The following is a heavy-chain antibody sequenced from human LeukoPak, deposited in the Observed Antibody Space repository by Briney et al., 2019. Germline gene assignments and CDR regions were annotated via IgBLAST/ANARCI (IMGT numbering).Heavy chain of an antibody. J-gene: IGHJ4*02. V-gene: IGHV4-34*01. CDR1: GASFSGYY. CDR3: ARTLDTSGYFRNFDY. CDR2: ISHSGGT. Sequence: SETLSLTCAIYGASFSGYYWNWIRQPPGKGLEWIGEISHSGGTNYNPSLKSRVTISADTSKNQFSLTLSYMTAADTAVYCCARTLDTSGYFRNFDYWGQGSLVTVSS. D-gene: IGHD3-22*01.